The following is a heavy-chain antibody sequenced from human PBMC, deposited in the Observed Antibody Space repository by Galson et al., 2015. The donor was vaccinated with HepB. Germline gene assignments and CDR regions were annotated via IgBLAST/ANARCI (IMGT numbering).Heavy chain of an antibody. D-gene: IGHD6-13*01. CDR2: ISNSGGRT. CDR3: AKDGNGSSWQLADYYYYGMDV. J-gene: IGHJ6*02. Sequence: SLRLSCAASGFPFMNYAMTWVRQAPGKGLEWVSSISNSGGRTYYADSVKGRFTISRDNPKNTLYVQMNSLRAEDTAVYYCAKDGNGSSWQLADYYYYGMDVWGQGTMVTVSS. V-gene: IGHV3-23*01. CDR1: GFPFMNYA.